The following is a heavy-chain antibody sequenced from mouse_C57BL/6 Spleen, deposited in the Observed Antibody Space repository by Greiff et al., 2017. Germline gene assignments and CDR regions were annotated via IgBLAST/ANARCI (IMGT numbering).Heavy chain of an antibody. V-gene: IGHV1-42*01. CDR3: ARWPFLDY. CDR1: GYSFTGYY. Sequence: VQLKESGPELVKPGASVKISCKASGYSFTGYYMNWVKQSPEKSLEWIGEINPSTGGTTYNQKFKAKATLTVDKSSSTAYMQLKSLTSEDSAVYYCARWPFLDYWGQGTTLTVSS. J-gene: IGHJ2*01. CDR2: INPSTGGT.